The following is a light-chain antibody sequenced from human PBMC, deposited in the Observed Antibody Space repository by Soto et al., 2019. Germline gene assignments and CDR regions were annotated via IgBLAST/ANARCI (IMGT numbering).Light chain of an antibody. V-gene: IGKV1-9*01. Sequence: DIQLTQSPSFLSASVGDRVTITCRASQGISSYLAWYQQKPGKAPKILIYAASTLPYGVPSRFRGSGSGTEFTLTISSLQPEDFATYYCQQVNSYPRAFGQGTKVDIK. J-gene: IGKJ1*01. CDR1: QGISSY. CDR3: QQVNSYPRA. CDR2: AAS.